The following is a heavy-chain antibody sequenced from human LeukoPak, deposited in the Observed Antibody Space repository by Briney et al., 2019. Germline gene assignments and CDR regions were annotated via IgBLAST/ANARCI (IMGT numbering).Heavy chain of an antibody. CDR2: INHSGST. CDR1: GGSISSGGYS. Sequence: SQTLSLTCAVSGGSISSGGYSWSWIRQPPGKGLEWIGEINHSGSTNYNPSLKSRVTISVDTSKNQFSLKLSSVTAADTAVYYCARRYCSGSSCYFGSWGQGTLVTVSS. CDR3: ARRYCSGSSCYFGS. J-gene: IGHJ4*02. V-gene: IGHV4-30-2*01. D-gene: IGHD2-15*01.